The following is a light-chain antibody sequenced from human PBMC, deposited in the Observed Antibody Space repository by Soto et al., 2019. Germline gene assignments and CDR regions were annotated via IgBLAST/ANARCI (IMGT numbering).Light chain of an antibody. J-gene: IGKJ1*01. CDR3: QQFGGSSRT. CDR1: QGVSSTY. V-gene: IGKV3-20*01. CDR2: GAS. Sequence: EIVLTQSPGTLSLSPGERATLSCRASQGVSSTYLAWYQQKPGQAPRLLIYGASFRATGIPDRFSGSGSGTDFTLTITRLELEDFAVYYCQQFGGSSRTFGQGTKVEIK.